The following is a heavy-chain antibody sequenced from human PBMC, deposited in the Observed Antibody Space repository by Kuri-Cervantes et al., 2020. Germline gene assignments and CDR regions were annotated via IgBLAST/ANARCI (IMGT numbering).Heavy chain of an antibody. V-gene: IGHV1-58*01. CDR2: IVVGSGNT. J-gene: IGHJ2*01. Sequence: VKVSCKASGFTFTSSAVQWVRQARGQRLEWIGWIVVGSGNTNYAQKFQERVTITRDMSTSTAYMELSSLRSEDTAVYYCARAPHRPSRRPIAVAGNWYFDLWGRGTLVTVSS. CDR1: GFTFTSSA. D-gene: IGHD6-19*01. CDR3: ARAPHRPSRRPIAVAGNWYFDL.